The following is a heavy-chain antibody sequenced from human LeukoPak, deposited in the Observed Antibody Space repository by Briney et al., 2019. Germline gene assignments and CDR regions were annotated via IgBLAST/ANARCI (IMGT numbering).Heavy chain of an antibody. V-gene: IGHV1-46*03. CDR1: GYTFTGYY. Sequence: ASVKVSCKASGYTFTGYYMHWVRQAPGQGLEWMGIINPSGGSTSYAQKFQGRVTMTRDTSTSTVYMELSSLRSEDTAVYYCVRGGGYYDFWSGYYTSYYYYMDVWGKGTTVTVSS. CDR3: VRGGGYYDFWSGYYTSYYYYMDV. D-gene: IGHD3-3*01. CDR2: INPSGGST. J-gene: IGHJ6*03.